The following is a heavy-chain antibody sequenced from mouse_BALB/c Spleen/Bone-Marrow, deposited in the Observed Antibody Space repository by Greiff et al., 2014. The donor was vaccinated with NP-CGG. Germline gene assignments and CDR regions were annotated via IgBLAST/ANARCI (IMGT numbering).Heavy chain of an antibody. V-gene: IGHV1-18*01. D-gene: IGHD5-1*01. CDR3: ARSRLPHYYVMDY. CDR1: YYSFTGYT. J-gene: IGHJ4*01. Sequence: VQLQQSGPELVKPRASMKISCKASYYSFTGYTMNWVKQSHGKNLEWIGLINPYNGGTTYNQKFKGKATLTVDKSSSTAYMELLSLTSEDSAVYYCARSRLPHYYVMDYWGQGTSVTVSS. CDR2: INPYNGGT.